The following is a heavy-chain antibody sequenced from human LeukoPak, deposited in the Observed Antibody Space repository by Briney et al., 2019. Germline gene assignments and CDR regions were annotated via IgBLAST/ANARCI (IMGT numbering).Heavy chain of an antibody. CDR1: GFTFSSYD. J-gene: IGHJ4*02. CDR2: IGTAGDT. V-gene: IGHV3-13*01. Sequence: GGSLRLSCAASGFTFSSYDMHWVRQATGKGLEWVSAIGTAGDTYYPGSVKGRFTISRENAKNSLYLRMNSLRAGDTAVYYCAREGPEGDFDYWGQGTLVTVSS. CDR3: AREGPEGDFDY.